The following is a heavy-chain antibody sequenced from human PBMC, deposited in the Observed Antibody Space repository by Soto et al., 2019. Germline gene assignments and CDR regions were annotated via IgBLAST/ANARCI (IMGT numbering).Heavy chain of an antibody. V-gene: IGHV3-23*01. CDR1: GFTFSSYA. CDR3: AKNTPDCSGGSCYQTLLLGY. CDR2: ISGSGGST. D-gene: IGHD2-15*01. Sequence: EVQLLESGGGLVQPGGSLRLSCAASGFTFSSYAMSWVRQAPGKGLEWVSAISGSGGSTYYADSVKGRFTISRDNSKNTLYLQMNSLRAEDTAVYYCAKNTPDCSGGSCYQTLLLGYWGQGTLVTVSS. J-gene: IGHJ4*02.